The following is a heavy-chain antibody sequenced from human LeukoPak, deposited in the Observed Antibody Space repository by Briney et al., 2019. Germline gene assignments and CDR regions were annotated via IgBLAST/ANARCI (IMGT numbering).Heavy chain of an antibody. CDR3: ARDLGETGSSSAFNWFDP. V-gene: IGHV4-30-2*01. Sequence: SQTLSLTYAVSGGSISSGGYSWSWIRQPPGKGLEWIGYIYHSGSTNYNPSLKSRVTMSVDTSKNQFSLKLSSVTAADTAVYYCARDLGETGSSSAFNWFDPWGQGTLVTVSS. D-gene: IGHD6-13*01. CDR2: IYHSGST. J-gene: IGHJ5*02. CDR1: GGSISSGGYS.